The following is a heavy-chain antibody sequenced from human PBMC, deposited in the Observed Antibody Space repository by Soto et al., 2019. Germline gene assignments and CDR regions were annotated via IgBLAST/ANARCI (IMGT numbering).Heavy chain of an antibody. CDR1: GGSFSGYY. J-gene: IGHJ4*02. D-gene: IGHD6-13*01. CDR2: INHSGST. V-gene: IGHV4-34*01. CDR3: ARGGQIAAAGPLFDY. Sequence: SETLSLTCAVYGGSFSGYYWSWIRQPPGKGLEWIGEINHSGSTNYNPSLKSRVTISVDTSKNQFSLKLSSVTAADTAVYYCARGGQIAAAGPLFDYWGQGTLVTVSS.